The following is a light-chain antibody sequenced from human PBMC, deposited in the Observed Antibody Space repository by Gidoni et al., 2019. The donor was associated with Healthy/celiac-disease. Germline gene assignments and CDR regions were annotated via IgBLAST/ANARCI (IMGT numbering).Light chain of an antibody. J-gene: IGLJ2*01. CDR3: SSYTSSNVV. Sequence: QSALTQPASVSGSPGQSITISCTGTSSDVGGYNYVSWYQQHPGKAPKLMIYEVSNRPSGVSNRFSGSKSGNTASLTISGLQAEDEADYYCSSYTSSNVVFGGGTKLTAL. CDR1: SSDVGGYNY. V-gene: IGLV2-14*01. CDR2: EVS.